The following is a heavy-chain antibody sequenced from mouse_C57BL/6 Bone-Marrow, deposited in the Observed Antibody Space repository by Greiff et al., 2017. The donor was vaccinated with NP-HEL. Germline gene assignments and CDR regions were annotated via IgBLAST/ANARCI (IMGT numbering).Heavy chain of an antibody. J-gene: IGHJ2*01. Sequence: VKLQQSGAELVRPGASVTLSCKASGYTFTDYEMHWVKQTPVHGLEWIGAIDPETGGTAYNQKFKGKAILTADKSSSTAYMELRSLTSEDSAVYYCTRIGGNYLDYWGQGTTLTVSS. CDR2: IDPETGGT. V-gene: IGHV1-15*01. CDR3: TRIGGNYLDY. CDR1: GYTFTDYE. D-gene: IGHD1-1*01.